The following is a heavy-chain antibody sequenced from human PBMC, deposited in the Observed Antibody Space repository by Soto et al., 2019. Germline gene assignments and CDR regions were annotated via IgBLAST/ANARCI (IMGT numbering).Heavy chain of an antibody. J-gene: IGHJ3*02. CDR1: AYTLIDFS. V-gene: IGHV1-18*04. CDR3: ARGYYDFWSGYYLLSAFDI. Sequence: ASVKVSCKVSAYTLIDFSVHRVRQPHEKGLEWMGWISAYNGNTNYAQKLQGRVTMTTDTSTSTAYMELRSLRSDDTAVYYCARGYYDFWSGYYLLSAFDIWGKGTMVTVSS. D-gene: IGHD3-3*01. CDR2: ISAYNGNT.